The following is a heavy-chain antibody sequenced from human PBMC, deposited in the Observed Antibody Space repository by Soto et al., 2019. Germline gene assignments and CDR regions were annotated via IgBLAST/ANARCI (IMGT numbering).Heavy chain of an antibody. CDR3: ARAGAATLPDY. CDR1: GGSISSYY. CDR2: IYYSGST. Sequence: SETLSLTCTVSGGSISSYYCSWIRQPPGKGLEWIGHIYYSGSTNYNPSLKSRVTISVDTSKNQFSLKLSSVTAADTAMYYCARAGAATLPDYWGQGTLVTVSS. J-gene: IGHJ4*02. V-gene: IGHV4-59*01. D-gene: IGHD2-15*01.